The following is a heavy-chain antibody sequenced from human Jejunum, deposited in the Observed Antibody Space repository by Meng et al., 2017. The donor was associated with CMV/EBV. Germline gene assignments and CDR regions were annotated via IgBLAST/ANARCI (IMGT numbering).Heavy chain of an antibody. Sequence: SCKASGHTFNHFYLRWVRQAPGQGLEWMGWVNPNNGGTDYAQKFQGRVIMTSDTSISTVYMELSRLTFDDTAVYYCARGPWGFDLWGQGTLVTVSS. CDR3: ARGPWGFDL. CDR1: GHTFNHFY. D-gene: IGHD7-27*01. V-gene: IGHV1-2*02. CDR2: VNPNNGGT. J-gene: IGHJ4*02.